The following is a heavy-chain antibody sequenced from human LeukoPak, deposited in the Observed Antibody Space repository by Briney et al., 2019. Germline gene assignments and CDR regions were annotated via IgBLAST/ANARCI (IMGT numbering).Heavy chain of an antibody. V-gene: IGHV4-39*07. CDR2: IYYSGST. CDR1: GGSISSSSYY. D-gene: IGHD1-14*01. Sequence: SETLSLTCTVSGGSISSSSYYWGWIRQPPGKGLEWIGSIYYSGSTYYNPSLKSRVTISVDTSKNQFSLKLSSVTAADTAVYYCARDFPNLNYYYYMDVWGKGTTVTISS. CDR3: ARDFPNLNYYYYMDV. J-gene: IGHJ6*03.